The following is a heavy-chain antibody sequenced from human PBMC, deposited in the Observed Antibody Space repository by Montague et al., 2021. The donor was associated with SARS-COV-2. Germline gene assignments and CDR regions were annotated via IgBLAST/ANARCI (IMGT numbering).Heavy chain of an antibody. D-gene: IGHD6-19*01. Sequence: SETLSLTCAVYGGSFSGYYWSWIRQPPGKGLEWIGEINHSGSTNYNPSFKSRVTISVDTSKNQFALKLRSVTAADTAVYYCARDGAVGGIDYWGQGTLVTVSS. CDR2: INHSGST. CDR3: ARDGAVGGIDY. V-gene: IGHV4-34*01. J-gene: IGHJ4*02. CDR1: GGSFSGYY.